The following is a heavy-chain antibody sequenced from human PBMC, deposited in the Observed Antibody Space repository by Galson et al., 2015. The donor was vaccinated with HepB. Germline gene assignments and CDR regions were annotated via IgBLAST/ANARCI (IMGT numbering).Heavy chain of an antibody. CDR1: GYIFTNYV. Sequence: SVKVSCKASGYIFTNYVINWVRQAPGQGLEWMGGINTKTGNPTYAQGFTGRFVLSLDTSVTTAYLQISSLKAEDTAVYFCARVTSIYDYNRSVYSYYYYGMDVWGQGTTVTVSS. D-gene: IGHD3-22*01. CDR3: ARVTSIYDYNRSVYSYYYYGMDV. CDR2: INTKTGNP. V-gene: IGHV7-4-1*02. J-gene: IGHJ6*02.